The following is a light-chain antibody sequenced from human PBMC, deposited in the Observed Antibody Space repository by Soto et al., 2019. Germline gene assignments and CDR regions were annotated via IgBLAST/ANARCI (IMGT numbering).Light chain of an antibody. CDR2: GAS. J-gene: IGKJ3*01. CDR1: QTISSY. Sequence: DIPMTQSPSSLSASVGDRVTINCRASQTISSYLNWYQQKPGKAPKLLIYGASALQSGVPSRFSGSGSGTDFTLTIRSLQPEDFATYYCQQSYNLPRTFGPGTTVDIK. V-gene: IGKV1-39*01. CDR3: QQSYNLPRT.